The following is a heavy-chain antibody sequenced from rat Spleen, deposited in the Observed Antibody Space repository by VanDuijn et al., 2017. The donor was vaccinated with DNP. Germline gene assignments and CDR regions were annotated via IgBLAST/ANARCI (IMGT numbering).Heavy chain of an antibody. J-gene: IGHJ2*01. CDR3: TRENWVLDY. Sequence: EVQLVESGGGLVQPGRSLKLSCVTSGITFSNHFMAWVRQAPTKGLEWVASISPTDGATYYPDSVKGRFTISRDNAKSTLYLQMDSLRSEDTATYYCTRENWVLDYWGQGVMVTVSS. CDR2: ISPTDGAT. D-gene: IGHD1-7*01. V-gene: IGHV5-27*01. CDR1: GITFSNHF.